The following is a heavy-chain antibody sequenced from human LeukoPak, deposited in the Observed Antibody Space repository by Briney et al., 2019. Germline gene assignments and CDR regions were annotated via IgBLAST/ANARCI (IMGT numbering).Heavy chain of an antibody. J-gene: IGHJ4*02. Sequence: PGRSLRLSCAASGFTLSSYAMHWVRQAPGKGLEWVAVISYDGSNKYYADSVKGRFTISRDNSKNTLYLQMNSLRAEDTAVYYCARAESATVTTWGPGTLVTVSS. CDR3: ARAESATVTT. CDR2: ISYDGSNK. D-gene: IGHD4-17*01. CDR1: GFTLSSYA. V-gene: IGHV3-30*04.